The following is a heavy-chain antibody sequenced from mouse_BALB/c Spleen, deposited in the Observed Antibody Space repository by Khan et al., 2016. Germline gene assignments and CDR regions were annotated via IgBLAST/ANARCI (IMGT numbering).Heavy chain of an antibody. CDR3: ARTYDYDGGFDY. D-gene: IGHD2-4*01. V-gene: IGHV2-2*02. CDR1: GFSLTTYG. CDR2: IWSGGST. J-gene: IGHJ2*01. Sequence: QVQLKQSGPGLVQPSQSLSITCTVSGFSLTTYGVHWVRQSPGKALEWLGVIWSGGSTDYNAAFISRLSISRDTSKSQVFFQVSSLQAKYTDIYYCARTYDYDGGFDYWGQGTTLTVSS.